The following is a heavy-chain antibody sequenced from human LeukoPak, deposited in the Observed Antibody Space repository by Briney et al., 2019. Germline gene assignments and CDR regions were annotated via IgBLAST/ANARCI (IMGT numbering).Heavy chain of an antibody. D-gene: IGHD1-26*01. CDR3: AKYEWELLGYFDY. CDR2: ISGSGGST. CDR1: GFTFSSYA. J-gene: IGHJ4*02. Sequence: GGSLRLSRAASGFTFSSYAMSWVRQAPGKGLEWVSAISGSGGSTYYADSVKGRFTISRDNSKNTLYLQMNSLRAEDTAVYYCAKYEWELLGYFDYWGQGTLVTVSS. V-gene: IGHV3-23*01.